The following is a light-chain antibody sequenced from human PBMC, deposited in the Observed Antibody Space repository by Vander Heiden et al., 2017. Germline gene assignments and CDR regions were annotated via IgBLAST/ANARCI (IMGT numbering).Light chain of an antibody. CDR2: DAS. CDR3: QQYDNLPHT. J-gene: IGKJ2*01. CDR1: QDISNY. V-gene: IGKV1-33*01. Sequence: DIKMNQSPSSLSASVGDRVTITCQASQDISNYLNWYQQKPGKAPQVLIYDASSLETGVPSRFSGSGSGTDFTFTISSLHPEDIATYYCQQYDNLPHTFGQGTKLEIK.